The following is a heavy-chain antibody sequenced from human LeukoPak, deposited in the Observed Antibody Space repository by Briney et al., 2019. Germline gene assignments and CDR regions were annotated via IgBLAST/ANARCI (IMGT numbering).Heavy chain of an antibody. CDR1: GGSFSGYY. CDR2: INYRGTT. V-gene: IGHV4-34*01. CDR3: AGIWLGNNAFDI. Sequence: PSETLTLSCAAYGGSFSGYYWSWVRQPPEKGVEWVGEINYRGTTTCNPSPKSRVTISVATSRRQFSLKLRSVTAADTAVYYCAGIWLGNNAFDIWGRGTMVTVSS. D-gene: IGHD4-23*01. J-gene: IGHJ3*02.